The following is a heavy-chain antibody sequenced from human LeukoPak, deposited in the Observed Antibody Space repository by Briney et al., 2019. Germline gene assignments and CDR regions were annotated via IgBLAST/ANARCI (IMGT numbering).Heavy chain of an antibody. D-gene: IGHD6-13*01. CDR1: GDSFKNYA. CDR2: IIPIFDTT. J-gene: IGHJ6*03. V-gene: IGHV1-69*06. Sequence: AASVKVSCKASGDSFKNYAISWVRQAPGQGLEWMGGIIPIFDTTNYAQKFQGRVTITADKSSSAAYMELSSLRSEDTAVYYCARGVNSGSSWYWHYYYYYMDVWGKGTTVTVSS. CDR3: ARGVNSGSSWYWHYYYYYMDV.